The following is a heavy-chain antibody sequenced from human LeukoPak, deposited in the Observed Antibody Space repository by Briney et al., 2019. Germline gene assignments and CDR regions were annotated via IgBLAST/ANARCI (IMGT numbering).Heavy chain of an antibody. Sequence: GGPLRLSCAASGFTFSGYYMTWIRQAPGKGLEWISHISGSGSSILYADSVKGRFPVSKDNAKNSLYLQMNSLRAEDTAVYYCTRDPRTLDYWGQGTLVTVSS. V-gene: IGHV3-11*01. J-gene: IGHJ4*02. CDR1: GFTFSGYY. D-gene: IGHD3/OR15-3a*01. CDR3: TRDPRTLDY. CDR2: ISGSGSSI.